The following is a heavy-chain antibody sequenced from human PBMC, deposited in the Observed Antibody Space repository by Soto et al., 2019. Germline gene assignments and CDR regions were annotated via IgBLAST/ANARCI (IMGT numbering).Heavy chain of an antibody. CDR3: ASTDPGARFDP. CDR1: RYIFTAYF. CDR2: IDPNIAAT. V-gene: IGHV1-2*02. J-gene: IGHJ5*02. Sequence: QLPLVQSGAEVKKPGASVKVSCKAPRYIFTAYFMHWVRQAPGQGLELTGWIDPNIAATNYGPSFQGRVTMTRDRSISAAYMALSSMRSDDTAVYYCASTDPGARFDPLGQGALVIVSS.